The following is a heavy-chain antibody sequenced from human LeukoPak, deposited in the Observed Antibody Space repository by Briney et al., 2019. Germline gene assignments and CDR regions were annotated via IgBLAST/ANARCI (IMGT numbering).Heavy chain of an antibody. D-gene: IGHD2-21*01. Sequence: GASVKVSCKASGYTFTSYDINWVRQATGQGLEWMGWMNPNSGNTGYAQKFQGRVTITRSTSISTAYMELSSLRSEDTAVYYCARVFRRRVLGYNWFDPWGQGTLVTVSS. CDR2: MNPNSGNT. CDR3: ARVFRRRVLGYNWFDP. CDR1: GYTFTSYD. V-gene: IGHV1-8*03. J-gene: IGHJ5*02.